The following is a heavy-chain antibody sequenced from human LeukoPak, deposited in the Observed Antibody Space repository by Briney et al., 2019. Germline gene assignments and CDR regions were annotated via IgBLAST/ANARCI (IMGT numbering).Heavy chain of an antibody. J-gene: IGHJ4*02. V-gene: IGHV4-59*08. CDR3: ARVPSDDDFWSGYLPYFDY. CDR2: IYYRVTS. Sequence: SSETLSLTCTVSGDSISTYYWSWIRQPPGKGLEWIGYIYYRVTSDYNPSLKSRVTMSVDMSTRQISLILTSVTAADTAVYYCARVPSDDDFWSGYLPYFDYWGQGNLVTVSS. CDR1: GDSISTYY. D-gene: IGHD3-3*01.